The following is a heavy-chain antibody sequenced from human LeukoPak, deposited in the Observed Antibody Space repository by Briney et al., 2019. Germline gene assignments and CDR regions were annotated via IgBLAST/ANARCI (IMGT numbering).Heavy chain of an antibody. V-gene: IGHV4-39*07. J-gene: IGHJ5*02. CDR2: IHYSGTT. CDR3: ARDQRLYSGYDFWFDP. CDR1: GDSITSRSYY. D-gene: IGHD5-12*01. Sequence: PSETLSLTCTVSGDSITSRSYYWGWIRQAPGKGLEWIASIHYSGTTYYKPSLKSRVTMSVDTSKNQFSLRLSSVTAADTAVYYCARDQRLYSGYDFWFDPWGQGTLVKVSS.